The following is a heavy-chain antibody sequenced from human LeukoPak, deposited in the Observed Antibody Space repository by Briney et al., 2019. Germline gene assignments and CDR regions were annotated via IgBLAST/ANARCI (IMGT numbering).Heavy chain of an antibody. CDR2: ISGSGGST. D-gene: IGHD1/OR15-1a*01. Sequence: GGSLRLSCAASGFTFSSYAMSWVRQASGKGLEWVSAISGSGGSTYYADSVKGRFTISRDNSKNTLYLQMNSLRAEDTAVYYCAKVIFGGTGYFDYWGQGTLVTVSS. J-gene: IGHJ4*02. V-gene: IGHV3-23*01. CDR1: GFTFSSYA. CDR3: AKVIFGGTGYFDY.